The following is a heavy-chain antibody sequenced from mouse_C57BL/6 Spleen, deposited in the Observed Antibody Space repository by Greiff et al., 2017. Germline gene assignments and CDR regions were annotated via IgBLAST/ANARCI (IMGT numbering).Heavy chain of an antibody. J-gene: IGHJ2*01. CDR3: ARRGLRPYYFDD. D-gene: IGHD3-2*02. V-gene: IGHV1-26*01. CDR2: INPNNGGT. Sequence: VQLQQSGPELVKPGASVKISCKASGYTFTDYYMNWVKQSHGKSLEWIGDINPNNGGTSYNQKFKGKATLTVDKSSSTAYMELRSLTSEDSAVYYCARRGLRPYYFDDWGQGTTLTVSS. CDR1: GYTFTDYY.